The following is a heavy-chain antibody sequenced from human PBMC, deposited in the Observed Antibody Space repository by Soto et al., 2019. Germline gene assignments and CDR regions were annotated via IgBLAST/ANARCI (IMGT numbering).Heavy chain of an antibody. Sequence: GWSLRLSCAASGFTFSSYAMSWVRQAPGKGLEWVSAISGSGGSTYYADSVKGRFTISRDNSKNTLYLQMNSLRAEDTAVYYCGKGPYDSSGYAIDYWGQGTLVTVSS. J-gene: IGHJ4*02. CDR3: GKGPYDSSGYAIDY. CDR2: ISGSGGST. V-gene: IGHV3-23*01. D-gene: IGHD3-22*01. CDR1: GFTFSSYA.